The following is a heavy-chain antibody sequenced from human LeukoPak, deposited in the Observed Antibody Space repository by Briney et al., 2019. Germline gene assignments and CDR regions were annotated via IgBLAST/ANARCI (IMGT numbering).Heavy chain of an antibody. CDR1: GVSINNNKW. Sequence: PSGTLSLTCAVSGVSINNNKWWSWVRQPPGKGLEWIGEIHPSGSTTYNPSLKSRATMSVDKSKNRFSLKLTSVTAADTAVYYCATQQWPPAEGAFDIWGQGTMVTVSS. V-gene: IGHV4-4*02. J-gene: IGHJ3*02. CDR3: ATQQWPPAEGAFDI. D-gene: IGHD6-19*01. CDR2: IHPSGST.